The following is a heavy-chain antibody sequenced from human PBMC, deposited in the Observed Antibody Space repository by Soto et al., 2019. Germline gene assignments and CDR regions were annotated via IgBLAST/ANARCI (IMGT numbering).Heavy chain of an antibody. CDR3: ARVLWFGDPDYYYGMDV. CDR1: GYTFTSYY. Sequence: GASVKVSWKASGYTFTSYYMHWVRQAPGQGLEWMGIINPSGGSTSYAQKFQGRVTMTRDTSTSTVYMELSSLRSEDTAVYYCARVLWFGDPDYYYGMDVWGQGTTVTVSS. J-gene: IGHJ6*02. CDR2: INPSGGST. V-gene: IGHV1-46*01. D-gene: IGHD3-10*01.